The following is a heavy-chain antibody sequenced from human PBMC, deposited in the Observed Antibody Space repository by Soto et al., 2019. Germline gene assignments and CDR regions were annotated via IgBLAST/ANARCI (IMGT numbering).Heavy chain of an antibody. D-gene: IGHD2-15*01. Sequence: GGSLRLSCAASGFTFSSYWMSWVRQAPGKGLEWVANIKQDGSKKYYVDSVKGRFTISRDNAKNSLYLQMNSLRADDTAVYYCARDNELPPVRKMVGVVSTSLCYQYGRGGWGRESRVAISS. CDR1: GFTFSSYW. V-gene: IGHV3-7*01. CDR2: IKQDGSKK. J-gene: IGHJ6*02. CDR3: ARDNELPPVRKMVGVVSTSLCYQYGRGG.